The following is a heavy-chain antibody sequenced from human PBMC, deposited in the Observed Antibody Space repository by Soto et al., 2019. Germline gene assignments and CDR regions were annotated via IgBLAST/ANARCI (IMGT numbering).Heavy chain of an antibody. CDR1: GGSISSYY. CDR3: ARDISSRAVAGDNWFDP. D-gene: IGHD6-19*01. J-gene: IGHJ5*02. V-gene: IGHV4-59*01. Sequence: SETLSLTCTVSGGSISSYYWSWIRQPPGKGLEWIGYIYYSGSTNYNPSLKSRVTISVDTSKNQFSLKLSSVTAADTAVYYCARDISSRAVAGDNWFDPWGQGTLVTVSS. CDR2: IYYSGST.